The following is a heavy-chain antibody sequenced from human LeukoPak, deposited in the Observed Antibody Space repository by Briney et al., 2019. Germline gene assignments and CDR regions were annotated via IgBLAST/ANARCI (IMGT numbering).Heavy chain of an antibody. CDR3: ARTYDYIWGSFRSHSFDS. V-gene: IGHV4-39*01. CDR2: LYYSGSA. J-gene: IGHJ4*02. Sequence: PSETLSLTCTVSGGSISSSSYYWGWIRQPPGKGLEWIGSLYYSGSAYYNPSLKSRVTISVDASKNQFSLKLSSVTAADTGVYYCARTYDYIWGSFRSHSFDSWGQGTLVTVSS. CDR1: GGSISSSSYY. D-gene: IGHD3-16*02.